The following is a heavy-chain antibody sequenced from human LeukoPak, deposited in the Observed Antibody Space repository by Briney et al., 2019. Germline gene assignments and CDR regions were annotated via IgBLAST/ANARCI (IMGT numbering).Heavy chain of an antibody. D-gene: IGHD6-13*01. CDR3: ARDSSSWYGWFDP. V-gene: IGHV3-49*04. Sequence: GGSLRLSCTASGFTFGDYAMSWVRQAPGKGLEWVGFIRSKAYGGTTEYAASVKGRFTISRDDSKSIAYLQMNSLRAEDTAVYYCARDSSSWYGWFDPWGQGTLVTVSS. J-gene: IGHJ5*02. CDR2: IRSKAYGGTT. CDR1: GFTFGDYA.